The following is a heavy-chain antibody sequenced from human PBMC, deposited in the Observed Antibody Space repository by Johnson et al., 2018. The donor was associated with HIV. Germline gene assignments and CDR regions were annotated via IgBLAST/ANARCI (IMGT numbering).Heavy chain of an antibody. Sequence: VQLVESGGGVVQPGGSLRLSCAASGLSVSSYYMSWVRQAPVKGLEWVSVLSSGGYTYYTDSVNGRFTISRDNSKNTLYLQMNSLRAEDTAVYYCARACRDGYTCDVFDIWGQGTMVTVSS. CDR1: GLSVSSYY. CDR3: ARACRDGYTCDVFDI. CDR2: LSSGGYT. J-gene: IGHJ3*02. D-gene: IGHD5-24*01. V-gene: IGHV3-66*01.